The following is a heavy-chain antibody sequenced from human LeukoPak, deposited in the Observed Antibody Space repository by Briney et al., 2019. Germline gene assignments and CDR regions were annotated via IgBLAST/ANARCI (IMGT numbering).Heavy chain of an antibody. J-gene: IGHJ4*02. V-gene: IGHV3-23*01. CDR1: GFSFNNYV. CDR2: ISGEGART. D-gene: IGHD2-21*01. Sequence: PGGSLRLSCAASGFSFNNYVMSWVRQAPGKGLEWVSAISGEGARTYYADSVKGRFTISRDNSKNTLDLQMNSLRAEDTAIYYCAKTVVVITFRFDSWGQGSLVTVSS. CDR3: AKTVVVITFRFDS.